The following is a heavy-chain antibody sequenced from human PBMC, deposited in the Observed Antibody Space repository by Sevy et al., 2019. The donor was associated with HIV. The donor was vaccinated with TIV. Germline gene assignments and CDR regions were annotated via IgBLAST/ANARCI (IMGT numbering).Heavy chain of an antibody. CDR2: ISSSGSTI. Sequence: GGSLRLSCAASAFTFSDYYMSWIRQAPGKGLEWVSYISSSGSTIYYADSVKGRFTISWDNAKNSLYLQMNSLRAEDTAVYYCAREGGVLTGYYMGGNFDYWGQGTLVTVSS. V-gene: IGHV3-11*01. CDR1: AFTFSDYY. CDR3: AREGGVLTGYYMGGNFDY. J-gene: IGHJ4*02. D-gene: IGHD3-9*01.